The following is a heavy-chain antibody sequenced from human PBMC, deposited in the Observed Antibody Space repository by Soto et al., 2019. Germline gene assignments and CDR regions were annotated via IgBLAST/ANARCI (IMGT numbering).Heavy chain of an antibody. CDR3: ARDFGHGYYLDY. D-gene: IGHD3-3*01. Sequence: GSLRLSCVASGFSFSNYNMNWVRQAPGKGLEWVSYITDSSDTVHYADSVRGRFTISRDNAESSLYLQMNSLRDEDTAVYFCARDFGHGYYLDYWGRGTLVTVSS. J-gene: IGHJ4*02. V-gene: IGHV3-48*02. CDR2: ITDSSDTV. CDR1: GFSFSNYN.